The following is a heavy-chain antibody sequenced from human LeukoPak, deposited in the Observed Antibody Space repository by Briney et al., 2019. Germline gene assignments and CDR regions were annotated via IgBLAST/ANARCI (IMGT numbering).Heavy chain of an antibody. CDR2: IKQDGNEK. Sequence: GXXLXXSCAAXGFXXXDYWMNWIRQAPGKGLERVATIKQDGNEKSYVDSVKGRFTISRDNDKNSLYLQMDSLRAEDTAIYYCVRGGTLGYWGQGTLVTVSS. CDR1: GFXXXDYW. D-gene: IGHD6-6*01. J-gene: IGHJ4*02. CDR3: VRGGTLGY. V-gene: IGHV3-7*01.